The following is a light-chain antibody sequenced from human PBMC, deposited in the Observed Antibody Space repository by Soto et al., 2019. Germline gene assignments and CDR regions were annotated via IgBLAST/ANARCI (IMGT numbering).Light chain of an antibody. J-gene: IGKJ2*01. CDR2: GAS. V-gene: IGKV3-20*01. CDR3: QQYGSQYI. Sequence: EIVLTQSPGTVSLSPGERATLSCRASQSVSSRNLAWYRQKPGQAPSLLIFGASNRATGIPDRFSGSGSGTDFTLTISRLEPEDCAVYYCQQYGSQYIFGQGTKLEIE. CDR1: QSVSSRN.